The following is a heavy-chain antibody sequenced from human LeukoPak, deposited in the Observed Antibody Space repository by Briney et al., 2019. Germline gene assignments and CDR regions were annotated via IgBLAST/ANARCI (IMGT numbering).Heavy chain of an antibody. D-gene: IGHD1-26*01. Sequence: SSAKVSCKASGSTFSNYGITGVRQAPGQGLEWMGRIIPILDVALYAQKFQGRVTITADESTSTAYMELSSLRSEDTAVYYCARVGIVGAPIDYWGQGTLVTVSS. J-gene: IGHJ4*02. CDR2: IIPILDVA. CDR1: GSTFSNYG. V-gene: IGHV1-69*04. CDR3: ARVGIVGAPIDY.